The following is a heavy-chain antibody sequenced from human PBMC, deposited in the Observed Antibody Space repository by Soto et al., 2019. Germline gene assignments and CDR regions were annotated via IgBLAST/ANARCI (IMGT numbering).Heavy chain of an antibody. CDR2: IWHDGSNK. CDR1: GCTFNNYG. V-gene: IGHV3-33*01. J-gene: IGHJ4*02. Sequence: PGGPLRLYWAASGCTFNNYGMHWIRQAPGKGLEWVALIWHDGSNKGYADSVKGRFTISRDNSKNTLNLQMNSLRVEDTAVYYCTRAAIKGELLDYWGQGTQVTVSS. CDR3: TRAAIKGELLDY. D-gene: IGHD1-26*01.